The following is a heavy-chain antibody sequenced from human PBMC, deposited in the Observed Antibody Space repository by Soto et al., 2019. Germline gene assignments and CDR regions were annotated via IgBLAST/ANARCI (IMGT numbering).Heavy chain of an antibody. CDR2: IIPIFGTV. Sequence: ASVKVSCKASGGTFRRYAINWVRQAPGQGIEWMGGIIPIFGTVNYAQKFQGRVTMTADESTSTAYMELSSLRSEDTAVYYCAIDLLTGGSGNFEVDYWGQGTLVTVSS. V-gene: IGHV1-69*13. CDR1: GGTFRRYA. J-gene: IGHJ4*02. D-gene: IGHD3-10*01. CDR3: AIDLLTGGSGNFEVDY.